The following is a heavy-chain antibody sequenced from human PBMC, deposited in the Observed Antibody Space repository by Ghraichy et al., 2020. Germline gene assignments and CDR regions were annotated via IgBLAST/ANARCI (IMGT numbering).Heavy chain of an antibody. CDR3: AKESYDFWSGYYYTFDY. V-gene: IGHV3-23*01. D-gene: IGHD3-3*01. CDR2: ISGSGGST. Sequence: GGSLRLSCAASGFTFSSYAMSWVRQAPGKGLEWVSAISGSGGSTYYADSVKGRFTISRDNSKNTLYLQMNSLRAEDTAVYYCAKESYDFWSGYYYTFDYWGQGTLVTVSS. J-gene: IGHJ4*02. CDR1: GFTFSSYA.